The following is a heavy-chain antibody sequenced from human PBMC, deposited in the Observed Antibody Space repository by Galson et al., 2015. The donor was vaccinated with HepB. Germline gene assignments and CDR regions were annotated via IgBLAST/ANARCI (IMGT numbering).Heavy chain of an antibody. D-gene: IGHD2-21*02. CDR2: IIPILGIA. CDR3: ASPLAYCGGDCYSKIYYYYYGMDV. Sequence: SVKVSCKASGGTFSSYTISWVRQAPGQGLEWMGRIIPILGIANYAQKFQGRVTITADKSTSTADMELSSLRSEDTAVYYCASPLAYCGGDCYSKIYYYYYGMDVWGQGTTVTVSS. J-gene: IGHJ6*02. CDR1: GGTFSSYT. V-gene: IGHV1-69*02.